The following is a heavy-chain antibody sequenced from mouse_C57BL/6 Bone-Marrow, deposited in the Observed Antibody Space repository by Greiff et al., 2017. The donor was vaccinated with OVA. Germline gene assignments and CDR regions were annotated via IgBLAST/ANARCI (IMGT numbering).Heavy chain of an antibody. D-gene: IGHD1-1*02. CDR3: ARTSGSYDFDD. J-gene: IGHJ2*01. Sequence: VQLQQSGPELVKPGASVKISCKASGYAFSSSWMHWVKQRPGQGLEWIGRIYPGDGDTNYNGKFKGKATLTADKSSSTAYMQLSSLTSEDSAVDFCARTSGSYDFDDWGQGTTRTVSS. V-gene: IGHV1-82*01. CDR2: IYPGDGDT. CDR1: GYAFSSSW.